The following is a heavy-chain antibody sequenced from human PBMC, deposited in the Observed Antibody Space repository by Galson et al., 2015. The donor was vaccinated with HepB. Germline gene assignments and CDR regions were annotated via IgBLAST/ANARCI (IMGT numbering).Heavy chain of an antibody. CDR1: GFTFGDYA. CDR2: IRSKAYGGTT. CDR3: TREYYDILTGYPSPYYYYYGMDV. Sequence: SLRLSCAASGFTFGDYAMSWVRQAPGKGLEWVGFIRSKAYGGTTEYAASVKGRFTISRDDSKSIAYLQMNSLKTEDTAVYYCTREYYDILTGYPSPYYYYYGMDVWGQGTTVTVSS. D-gene: IGHD3-9*01. J-gene: IGHJ6*02. V-gene: IGHV3-49*04.